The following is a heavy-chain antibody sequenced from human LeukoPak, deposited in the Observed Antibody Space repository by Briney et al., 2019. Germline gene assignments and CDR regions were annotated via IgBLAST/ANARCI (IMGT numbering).Heavy chain of an antibody. J-gene: IGHJ6*03. CDR3: ARELDPGSHYYYYYYYMDV. V-gene: IGHV3-30*04. CDR2: ISYDGSNK. Sequence: GGSLRLSCAASGFTFSSYAMHWVRQAPGKGLEWVAVISYDGSNKYYAHSVKGRFTISRDNSKNTLYLQMNSLRAEDTAVYYCARELDPGSHYYYYYYYMDVWGKGPTV. D-gene: IGHD1-1*01. CDR1: GFTFSSYA.